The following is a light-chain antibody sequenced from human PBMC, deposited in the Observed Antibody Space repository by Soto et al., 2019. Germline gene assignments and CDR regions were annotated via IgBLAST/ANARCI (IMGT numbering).Light chain of an antibody. CDR2: ALS. CDR3: HQTYTPPQT. Sequence: DIQLTQPPSSLSASVGDRVTVTCRASQNIGRYLNWYQQKPGAAPQVLIYALSSLESGVPSRLSGSGSATDFTLTIVNLQPEDSATYYCHQTYTPPQTFGGGTKVEI. J-gene: IGKJ4*01. V-gene: IGKV1-39*01. CDR1: QNIGRY.